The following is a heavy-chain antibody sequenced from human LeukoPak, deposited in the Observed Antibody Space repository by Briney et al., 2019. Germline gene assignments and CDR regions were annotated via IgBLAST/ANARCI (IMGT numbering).Heavy chain of an antibody. CDR1: GFTFSSYA. CDR2: ISYDGSNK. D-gene: IGHD3-10*01. CDR3: ARAPRRKLLWFGELSGWFDP. J-gene: IGHJ5*02. Sequence: GGSLRLSCAASGFTFSSYAMHWVRQAPGKGLEWVAVISYDGSNKYYADPVKGRFTTSRDNSKNTLYLQMNSLRAEDTAVYYCARAPRRKLLWFGELSGWFDPWGQGTLVTVSS. V-gene: IGHV3-30*04.